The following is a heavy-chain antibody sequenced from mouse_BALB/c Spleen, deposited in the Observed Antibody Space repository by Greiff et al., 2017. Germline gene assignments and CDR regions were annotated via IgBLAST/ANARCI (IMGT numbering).Heavy chain of an antibody. CDR2: IYPGNVNT. CDR3: ARGEVTMDY. CDR1: GYTFTSYY. J-gene: IGHJ4*01. D-gene: IGHD2-13*01. Sequence: VQLQQSGPELVKPGASVRISCKASGYTFTSYYIHWVKQRPGQGLEWIGWIYPGNVNTKYNEKFKGKATLTADKSSSTAYMQLGSLTSEDSAVYFCARGEVTMDYWGQGTSVTVSS. V-gene: IGHV1S56*01.